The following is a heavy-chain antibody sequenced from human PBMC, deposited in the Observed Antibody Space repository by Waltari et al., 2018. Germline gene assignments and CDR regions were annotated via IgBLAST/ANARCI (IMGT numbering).Heavy chain of an antibody. CDR3: ASSSRAYYRPPQYGS. Sequence: QVQLQQWGAGLLKPSETLSRTCAVYGGCFSGYYWSWIGQPPGKGLGWIGEINQSGGTNSNPPVKTRVTISVPPSKTTSSLPPRVLTADATAVSSCASSSRAYYRPPQYGSWRPGPLVPVSS. D-gene: IGHD3-22*01. CDR1: GGCFSGYY. V-gene: IGHV4-34*01. CDR2: INQSGGT. J-gene: IGHJ5*02.